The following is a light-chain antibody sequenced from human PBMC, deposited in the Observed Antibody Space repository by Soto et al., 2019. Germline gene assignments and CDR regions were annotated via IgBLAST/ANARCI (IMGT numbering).Light chain of an antibody. V-gene: IGLV2-8*01. Sequence: ALTQPPSASGSLGQSVTISCTGTSTDVGGYDYVSWYQQHPGKAPKLIIYDVNKWPSGVPDRFFGSKSGYTASLTLSGLRAEDEADYYCSSYSGSNNFVFGTGTKVTVL. J-gene: IGLJ1*01. CDR3: SSYSGSNNFV. CDR2: DVN. CDR1: STDVGGYDY.